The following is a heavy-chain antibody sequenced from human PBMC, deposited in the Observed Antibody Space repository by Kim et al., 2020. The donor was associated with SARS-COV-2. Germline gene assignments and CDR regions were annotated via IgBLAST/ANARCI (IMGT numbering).Heavy chain of an antibody. CDR3: ARDRGYYDILTGYSTYYYYGMDV. CDR2: IYYSGST. D-gene: IGHD3-9*01. V-gene: IGHV4-31*03. Sequence: SETLSLTCTLSGVSISSGGYYWSWIRQQQGKGLEWIGYIYYSGSTYYNPSLKSRVTITVDTSKNQFSLKLSSVTAADTAVYYCARDRGYYDILTGYSTYYYYGMDVWGQGTTVTVSS. J-gene: IGHJ6*02. CDR1: GVSISSGGYY.